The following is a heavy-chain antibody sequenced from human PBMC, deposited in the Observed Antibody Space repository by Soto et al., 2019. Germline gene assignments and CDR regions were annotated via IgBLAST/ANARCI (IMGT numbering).Heavy chain of an antibody. V-gene: IGHV1-2*04. CDR3: ARDLVGVRGVGYSYAMDV. CDR2: INPNSGGT. Sequence: ASVKVSCKASGYTFTGYYMHWVRQAPGQGLEWMGWINPNSGGTNYAQKFQGWVTMTRDTSISTAYMELSRLRSDDTAVYYCARDLVGVRGVGYSYAMDVWGQGTTVTVSS. D-gene: IGHD3-10*01. CDR1: GYTFTGYY. J-gene: IGHJ6*02.